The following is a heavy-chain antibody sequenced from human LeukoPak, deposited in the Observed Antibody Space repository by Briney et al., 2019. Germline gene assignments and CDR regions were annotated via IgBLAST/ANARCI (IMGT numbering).Heavy chain of an antibody. V-gene: IGHV4-59*05. Sequence: SETLSLTCTVSGGSISSYYWSWIRQPPGKGLEWIGSIYYSGSTYYNPSLKSRVTISVDTSKNQFSLKLSSVTAADTAVYYCARHVAGLDYWGQGTLVTVSS. CDR2: IYYSGST. CDR3: ARHVAGLDY. CDR1: GGSISSYY. J-gene: IGHJ4*02.